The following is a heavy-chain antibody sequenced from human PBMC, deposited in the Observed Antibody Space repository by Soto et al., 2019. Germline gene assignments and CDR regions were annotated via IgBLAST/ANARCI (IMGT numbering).Heavy chain of an antibody. Sequence: PGGSLRLSCAASGFTFSSYAMSWVRQAPGKGLEWVSGISGSGDSTYYADSVKGRFTISRDNSKKTVYLQMNSLRAEDTAVYYCAIGVPGIAVAGTGYFQHWGQGTLVTVSS. V-gene: IGHV3-23*01. D-gene: IGHD6-19*01. CDR2: ISGSGDST. CDR3: AIGVPGIAVAGTGYFQH. J-gene: IGHJ1*01. CDR1: GFTFSSYA.